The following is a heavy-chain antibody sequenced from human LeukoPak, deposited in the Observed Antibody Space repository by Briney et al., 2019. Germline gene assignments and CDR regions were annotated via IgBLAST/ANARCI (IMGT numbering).Heavy chain of an antibody. CDR3: ASIAAAGTPSYYYMDV. J-gene: IGHJ6*03. V-gene: IGHV1-2*02. CDR1: GYTFTGYY. Sequence: ASVKASCKASGYTFTGYYMHWVRQAPGQGLEWMGWINPNSGGTNYAQKFQGRVTMTRDTSTGTVYMELSRLRSDDTAVYYCASIAAAGTPSYYYMDVWGKGTTVTVSS. D-gene: IGHD6-13*01. CDR2: INPNSGGT.